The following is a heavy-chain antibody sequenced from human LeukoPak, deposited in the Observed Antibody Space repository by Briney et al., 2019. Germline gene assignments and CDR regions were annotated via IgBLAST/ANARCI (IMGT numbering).Heavy chain of an antibody. Sequence: SETLSLACTVSGGSISSYYWSWIRQPAGKGLEWIGRIYTSGSTNYNPSLKSRVTMSVDTSKNQFSLKLSSVTAADTAAYYCARDRPREHFDYWGQGTLVTVSS. J-gene: IGHJ4*02. D-gene: IGHD1-26*01. V-gene: IGHV4-4*07. CDR1: GGSISSYY. CDR2: IYTSGST. CDR3: ARDRPREHFDY.